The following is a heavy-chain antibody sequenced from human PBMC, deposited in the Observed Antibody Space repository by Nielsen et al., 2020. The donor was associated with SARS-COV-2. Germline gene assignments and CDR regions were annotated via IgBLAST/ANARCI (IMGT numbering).Heavy chain of an antibody. CDR1: GYTFTSYG. V-gene: IGHV1-18*01. CDR2: ISAYNGNT. CDR3: ARDSRIAVAGRDHYYYYYGMDV. D-gene: IGHD6-19*01. J-gene: IGHJ6*02. Sequence: ASVKVSCKASGYTFTSYGISWVRQAPGQGLEWMGWISAYNGNTNYAQKLQGRVTMTTDTSTSTAYMELRSLRSDDTAVYYCARDSRIAVAGRDHYYYYYGMDVWGQGTTVTVSS.